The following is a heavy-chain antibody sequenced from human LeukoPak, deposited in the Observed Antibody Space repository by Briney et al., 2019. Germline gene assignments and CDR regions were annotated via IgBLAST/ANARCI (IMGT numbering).Heavy chain of an antibody. CDR2: IYPGDSDT. J-gene: IGHJ6*02. D-gene: IGHD3-10*01. V-gene: IGHV5-51*01. CDR3: ARFQAGGSGSYYTSYYYYYGMDV. CDR1: GYSFTSYW. Sequence: GESLKISCKGSGYSFTSYWIGWVRQMPGKGLEWMGIIYPGDSDTRYSPSFQGQVTISADKSITTAYLQWSSLKASDTAMYYCARFQAGGSGSYYTSYYYYYGMDVWGQGTTVTVSS.